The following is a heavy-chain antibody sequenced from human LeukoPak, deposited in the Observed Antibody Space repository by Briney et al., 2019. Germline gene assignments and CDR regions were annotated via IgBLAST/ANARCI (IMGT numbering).Heavy chain of an antibody. Sequence: VQPGGSLRLSCAASGFASGFTFSDYAVSWVRQAPGKGPEWVASVNGRGVTTYYADSVRGRFTISRDNSKNTLYLQMISLGADDTAIYFCAKAPATGEGYYFYYMDVWGKGTTVTVSS. CDR1: GFTFSDYA. CDR2: VNGRGVTT. V-gene: IGHV3-23*01. D-gene: IGHD7-27*01. CDR3: AKAPATGEGYYFYYMDV. J-gene: IGHJ6*03.